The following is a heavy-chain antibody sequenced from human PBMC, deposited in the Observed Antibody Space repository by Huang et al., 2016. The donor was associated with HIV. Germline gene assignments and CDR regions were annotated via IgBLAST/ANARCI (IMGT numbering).Heavy chain of an antibody. CDR3: ARDGLVSNYYYDSSGYYLGDAFDI. CDR2: ISYDGSNK. Sequence: QVQLVESGGGVAQPGRSLRLSCAASGFTFSGYAMHWVRQAPGKGLEWVAVISYDGSNKHYAESVKGRFTSTRDNSKNTLYLQMNSLRAEDTAVYYCARDGLVSNYYYDSSGYYLGDAFDIWGQGTMVTVSS. V-gene: IGHV3-30-3*01. J-gene: IGHJ3*02. D-gene: IGHD3-22*01. CDR1: GFTFSGYA.